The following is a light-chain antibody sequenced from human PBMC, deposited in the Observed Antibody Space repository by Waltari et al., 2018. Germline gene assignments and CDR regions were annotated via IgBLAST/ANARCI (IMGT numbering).Light chain of an antibody. CDR3: CSYAGGSTPWV. V-gene: IGLV2-23*02. J-gene: IGLJ3*02. CDR2: EVN. Sequence: QSALTQPASVAGSPGQSITISCPGTSSDVGSYNLVSWYQKYPGKAPKLMIYEVNKRPSGVSHRFSGSKSGNTASLTISGLQAEDEADYYCCSYAGGSTPWVFGGGTKLTVL. CDR1: SSDVGSYNL.